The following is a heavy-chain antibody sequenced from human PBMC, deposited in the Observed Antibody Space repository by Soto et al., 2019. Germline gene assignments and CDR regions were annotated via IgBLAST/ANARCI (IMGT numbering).Heavy chain of an antibody. CDR3: ATLTGFGELLPYGMDV. Sequence: SETLSLTCAVYGGSFGGYYWSWIRQPPGKGLEWIGEINHSGSTNYNPSLKSRVTISVDTSKNQFSLKLSSVTAADTAVYYCATLTGFGELLPYGMDVWGQGTTVTVSS. V-gene: IGHV4-34*01. CDR2: INHSGST. J-gene: IGHJ6*02. D-gene: IGHD3-10*01. CDR1: GGSFGGYY.